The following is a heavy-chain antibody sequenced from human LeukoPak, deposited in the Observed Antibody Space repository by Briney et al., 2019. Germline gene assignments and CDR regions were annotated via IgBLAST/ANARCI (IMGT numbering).Heavy chain of an antibody. D-gene: IGHD7-27*01. J-gene: IGHJ4*02. Sequence: GGSLRLSCAASGFTFSDSYMTWIRQAPRKGLEWVSYISNSGSTIYYADSVKGRFTISRDNAKSSLYLQMNSLRAEDTAVYYCGRGHWGLDYWGQGTLVTVSS. CDR1: GFTFSDSY. CDR3: GRGHWGLDY. V-gene: IGHV3-11*04. CDR2: ISNSGSTI.